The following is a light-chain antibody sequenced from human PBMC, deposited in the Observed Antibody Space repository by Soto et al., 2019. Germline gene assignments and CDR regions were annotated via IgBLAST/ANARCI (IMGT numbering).Light chain of an antibody. J-gene: IGLJ3*02. V-gene: IGLV2-23*02. CDR3: QTYDKSLGGWV. Sequence: QSVLTQPASVSGSPGQSITISCSGTSRDVGSYSLVSWYQQRPGKVPQLIIYEVSKRPSGVSNRFSGSKSANTASLTISGLQGEDEADYYCQTYDKSLGGWVFGGGTKLTVL. CDR1: SRDVGSYSL. CDR2: EVS.